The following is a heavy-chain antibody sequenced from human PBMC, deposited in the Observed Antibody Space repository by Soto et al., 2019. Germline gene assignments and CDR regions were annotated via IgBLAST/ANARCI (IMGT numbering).Heavy chain of an antibody. D-gene: IGHD2-21*02. Sequence: ASVKVSCKASGYTFTSYGISWVRQAPGQGLEWMGWISAYNGNTNYAQKLQGRVTMTTDTSTSTAYMELRSLRSDDTAVYYCARSCGGDCYYYYYGMDVWGQGTTVTVS. V-gene: IGHV1-18*01. CDR2: ISAYNGNT. CDR1: GYTFTSYG. CDR3: ARSCGGDCYYYYYGMDV. J-gene: IGHJ6*02.